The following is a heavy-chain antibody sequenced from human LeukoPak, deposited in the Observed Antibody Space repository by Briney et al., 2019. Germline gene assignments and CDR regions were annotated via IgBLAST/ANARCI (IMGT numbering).Heavy chain of an antibody. Sequence: GGSLRLSCAASGFTFSSFAMIWVRQPPGKGLEWVLSIFPTSREIHYADSVRGRFTISRDNSKSTLSLQMNSLRAEDTAIYYCATYRQVMLPFESWGQGTLVTVSS. CDR1: GFTFSSFA. V-gene: IGHV3-23*01. CDR2: IFPTSREI. J-gene: IGHJ4*02. CDR3: ATYRQVMLPFES. D-gene: IGHD5-18*01.